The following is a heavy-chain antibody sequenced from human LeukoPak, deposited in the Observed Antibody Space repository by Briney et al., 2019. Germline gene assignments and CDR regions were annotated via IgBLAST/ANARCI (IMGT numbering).Heavy chain of an antibody. CDR3: ARDVDSRYSRSSGYYQH. V-gene: IGHV3-21*01. CDR1: GFTFSSYT. Sequence: GGSLRLSCAASGFTFSSYTMNWVRQAPGKGLEWVSSITESINYIYYADSVKGRFTISRDNAKNSLYLQMNSLRAEDTAVYYCARDVDSRYSRSSGYYQHWGQGTLVTVSS. D-gene: IGHD6-6*01. J-gene: IGHJ1*01. CDR2: ITESINYI.